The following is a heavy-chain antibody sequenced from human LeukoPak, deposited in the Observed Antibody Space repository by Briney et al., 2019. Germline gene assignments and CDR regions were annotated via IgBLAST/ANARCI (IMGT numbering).Heavy chain of an antibody. J-gene: IGHJ3*02. CDR1: GFTFTSSA. CDR2: IVVGSGNT. D-gene: IGHD3-16*01. CDR3: AAGRVVVWGRPDAFDI. V-gene: IGHV1-58*02. Sequence: ASVKVSCKASGFTFTSSAMQWVRQARGQRLEWIGWIVVGSGNTNHAQKFQERVTITRDMSTSTAYMELSSLRSEDTAVYYCAAGRVVVWGRPDAFDIWGQGTMVTVSS.